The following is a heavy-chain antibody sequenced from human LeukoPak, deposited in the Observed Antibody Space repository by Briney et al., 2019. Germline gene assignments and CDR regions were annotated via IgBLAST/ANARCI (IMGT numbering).Heavy chain of an antibody. CDR2: IIPIFGTA. V-gene: IGHV1-69*05. J-gene: IGHJ5*02. CDR1: GGTFSSYA. Sequence: ASVKVSCKASGGTFSSYAISWVRQAPGQGLEWMGGIIPIFGTANYAQKFQGRVTITTDESTSTAYMELSSLRSEDTAVYYCARDQGWSYGNWFDPWGQGTLVTVSS. CDR3: ARDQGWSYGNWFDP. D-gene: IGHD1-26*01.